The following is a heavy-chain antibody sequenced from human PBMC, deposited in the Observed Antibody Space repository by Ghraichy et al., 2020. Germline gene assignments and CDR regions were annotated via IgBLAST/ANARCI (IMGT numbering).Heavy chain of an antibody. Sequence: GGSLRLSCAVSGFTFSSYGMSWVRQVPGKGLEWVASIKEDGSDKSYVDSLRGRFTISRDNAKNSLYLQMSSLRAEDTAVYYCARRLVVPGASGWGYGMDVWGQGTTVTVSS. CDR2: IKEDGSDK. CDR3: ARRLVVPGASGWGYGMDV. CDR1: GFTFSSYG. J-gene: IGHJ6*02. V-gene: IGHV3-7*01. D-gene: IGHD2-2*01.